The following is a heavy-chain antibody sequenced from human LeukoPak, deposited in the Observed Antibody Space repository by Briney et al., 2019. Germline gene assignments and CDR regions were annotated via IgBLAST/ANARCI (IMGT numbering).Heavy chain of an antibody. J-gene: IGHJ4*02. V-gene: IGHV1-8*02. Sequence: ASVKVSCKASGGTFSSYAISWVRQAPGQGLEWMGIINPIGRSTNYAQKFQGRVTMTRNTSISTAYMELSSLRSEDTAVYYCARGYSSTTDYWGQGTLVTVSS. CDR1: GGTFSSYA. CDR3: ARGYSSTTDY. D-gene: IGHD6-13*01. CDR2: INPIGRST.